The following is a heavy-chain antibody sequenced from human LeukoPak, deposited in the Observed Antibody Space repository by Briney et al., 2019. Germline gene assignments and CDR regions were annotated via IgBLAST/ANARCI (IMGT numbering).Heavy chain of an antibody. V-gene: IGHV3-30-3*01. CDR2: ISYDGSNK. CDR1: GFTFSSYA. D-gene: IGHD6-19*01. CDR3: ARDIEQWLVRGFFDY. J-gene: IGHJ4*02. Sequence: PGRSLRLSCAASGFTFSSYAMHWVRQAPGKGLEWVAVISYDGSNKYYADSVKGRFTISRDNSKNTLYLQMNSLRAEDTAVHYCARDIEQWLVRGFFDYWGQGTLVTVSS.